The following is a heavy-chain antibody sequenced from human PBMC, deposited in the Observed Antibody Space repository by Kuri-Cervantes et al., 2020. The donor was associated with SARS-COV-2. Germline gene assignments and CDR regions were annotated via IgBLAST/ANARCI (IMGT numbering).Heavy chain of an antibody. Sequence: SCTVSGGSISSSSYYWGWIRQPPGKGLEWIGSIYYSGSTYYNPSLKSRVTISVDTSKNQFSLKLSSVTAADTAVYYCARVWGPLTGFFDYWGQGTLVTVSS. V-gene: IGHV4-39*07. J-gene: IGHJ4*02. D-gene: IGHD3-16*01. CDR3: ARVWGPLTGFFDY. CDR2: IYYSGST. CDR1: GGSISSSSYY.